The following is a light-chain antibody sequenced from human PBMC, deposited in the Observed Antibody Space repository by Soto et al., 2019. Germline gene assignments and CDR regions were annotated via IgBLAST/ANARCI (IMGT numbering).Light chain of an antibody. CDR2: GDS. V-gene: IGLV1-40*01. CDR1: SSNIGAGYD. J-gene: IGLJ2*01. Sequence: QSALTQPPSVSGAPGQKVTISCTGSSSNIGAGYDVHWYQQFPGTAPKLLIYGDSNRPSGVPDRFSGSKSGTSASLAITGLQAEDEAYYYCQSYDSSLSDSRIFGGGTKLTVL. CDR3: QSYDSSLSDSRI.